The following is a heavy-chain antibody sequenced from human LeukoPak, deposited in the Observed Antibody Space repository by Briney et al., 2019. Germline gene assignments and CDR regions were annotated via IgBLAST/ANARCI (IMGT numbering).Heavy chain of an antibody. CDR1: GGTFSSYA. V-gene: IGHV1-69*01. Sequence: SVKVSCKASGGTFSSYAISWVRQAPGQGLEWMGGIIPIFGTANYAQEFQGRVTITADESTSTAYMELSSLRSEDTTVYYCAREVGLGIHRFDPWGQGTLVTVSS. CDR3: AREVGLGIHRFDP. CDR2: IIPIFGTA. D-gene: IGHD7-27*01. J-gene: IGHJ5*02.